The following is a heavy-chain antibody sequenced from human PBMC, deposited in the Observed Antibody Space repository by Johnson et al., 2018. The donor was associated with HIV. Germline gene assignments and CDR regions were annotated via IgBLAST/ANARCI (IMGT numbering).Heavy chain of an antibody. CDR2: ISPSGGST. V-gene: IGHV3-23*04. D-gene: IGHD1-26*01. J-gene: IGHJ3*02. CDR3: AKDLFRWELLPRAFDI. CDR1: GFTFTSYA. Sequence: EVQLVESGGGLVQPGGSLRLSCAASGFTFTSYAMSWVRQPPGKGLEWVSGISPSGGSTYYADSVKGRFTISRDNSKNSLYLQMNSLRAEDTAVYYCAKDLFRWELLPRAFDIWGQGTMVTVSS.